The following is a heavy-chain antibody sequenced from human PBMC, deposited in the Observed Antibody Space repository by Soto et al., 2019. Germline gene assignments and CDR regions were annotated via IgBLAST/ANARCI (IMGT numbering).Heavy chain of an antibody. V-gene: IGHV5-10-1*01. CDR2: IDPSDSYT. CDR1: GYSFTSYW. D-gene: IGHD1-26*01. J-gene: IGHJ1*01. CDR3: ARAIVGANRYFQH. Sequence: GESLKISCKGSGYSFTSYWISWVRQMPGKGLEWMGRIDPSDSYTNYSPSFQGHVTISADKSISTAYLQWSSLKASDTAMYYCARAIVGANRYFQHWGQGTLVTVSS.